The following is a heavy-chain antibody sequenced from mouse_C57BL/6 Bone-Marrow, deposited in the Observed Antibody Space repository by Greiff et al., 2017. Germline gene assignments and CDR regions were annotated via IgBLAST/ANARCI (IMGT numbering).Heavy chain of an antibody. J-gene: IGHJ2*01. CDR1: GYTFTSYW. CDR2: IHTNSGST. CDR3: SIYRSYGY. D-gene: IGHD1-1*01. V-gene: IGHV1-64*01. Sequence: QVQLQQPGAELVKPGASVKLSCKASGYTFTSYWMHWVKQRPGQGLEWIGMIHTNSGSTNYNAKFKSKATLTVDKSSSTAYMQRSSLTYEDSAVYYFSIYRSYGYGGQGTTLTVSS.